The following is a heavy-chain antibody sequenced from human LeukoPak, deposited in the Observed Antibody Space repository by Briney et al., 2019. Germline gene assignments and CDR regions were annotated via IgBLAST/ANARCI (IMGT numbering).Heavy chain of an antibody. V-gene: IGHV3-66*04. CDR1: GLTVSSY. D-gene: IGHD4-23*01. CDR3: ARPPYGGVDY. Sequence: GGSLRLSCAASGLTVSSYMSWVRQAPGQGLEWVSVIYSGGSIYYADSVKGRFTISRDKSKNTLYLQMNSLRAEDTAVYYCARPPYGGVDYWGQGTLVTVSS. CDR2: IYSGGSI. J-gene: IGHJ4*02.